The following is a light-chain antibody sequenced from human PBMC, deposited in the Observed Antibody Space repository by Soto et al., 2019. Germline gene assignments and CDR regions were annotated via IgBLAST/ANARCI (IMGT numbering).Light chain of an antibody. J-gene: IGKJ4*01. CDR2: DAS. CDR1: QSISSW. V-gene: IGKV1-5*01. CDR3: QQYNSYPLT. Sequence: GDRVTITFRASQSISSWLAWYQQNPCKAPKLLIYDASSLESGVPSRFSGSGSGTEFTLTISILQPDDFATYYCQQYNSYPLTFGGGTKVDIK.